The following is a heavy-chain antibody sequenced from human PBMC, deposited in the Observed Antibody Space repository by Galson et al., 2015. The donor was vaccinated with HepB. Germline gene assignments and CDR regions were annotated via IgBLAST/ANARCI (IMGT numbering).Heavy chain of an antibody. D-gene: IGHD6-13*01. Sequence: CAISGDIVSNNSAAWNWIRQSPSRGLEWLGRTYYRSKWYSDYAVSVKSRITINPDTSKNQFSLQLNSVTPEDTAVYYCARDQGIAAAVDPWGQGTLVTVSS. V-gene: IGHV6-1*01. CDR3: ARDQGIAAAVDP. CDR1: GDIVSNNSAA. J-gene: IGHJ5*02. CDR2: TYYRSKWYS.